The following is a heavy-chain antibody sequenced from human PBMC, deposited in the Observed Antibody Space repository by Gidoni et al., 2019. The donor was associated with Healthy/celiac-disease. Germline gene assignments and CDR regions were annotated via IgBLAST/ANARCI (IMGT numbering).Heavy chain of an antibody. V-gene: IGHV2-5*02. CDR2: IYWDDAK. Sequence: QITFKESGPTLVKPTQTLTLTCTFSGFSLSTSGVGVGWIRQPPGKALEWLALIYWDDAKRYSPSLKSRLTITKDTSKNQVVLTMTNMDPVDTATYYCAHDYGIEGIPVFDYWCQGTLVTVSS. D-gene: IGHD3-10*01. CDR1: GFSLSTSGVG. CDR3: AHDYGIEGIPVFDY. J-gene: IGHJ4*02.